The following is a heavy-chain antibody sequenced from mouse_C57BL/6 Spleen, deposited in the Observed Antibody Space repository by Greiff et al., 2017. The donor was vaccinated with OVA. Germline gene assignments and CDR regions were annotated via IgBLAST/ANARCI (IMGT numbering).Heavy chain of an antibody. D-gene: IGHD2-4*01. V-gene: IGHV3-6*01. CDR3: ARQRDYGDCDFYV. Sequence: EVQLQESGPGLVKPSQSLSLTCSVTGYSITSGYYWNWIRQFPGNKLEWMGYISYDGSNNYNPSLKNRISITRDTSKNQFFLKLNSVTTEDTATYYCARQRDYGDCDFYVWGTGTTVTAAS. J-gene: IGHJ1*03. CDR2: ISYDGSN. CDR1: GYSITSGYY.